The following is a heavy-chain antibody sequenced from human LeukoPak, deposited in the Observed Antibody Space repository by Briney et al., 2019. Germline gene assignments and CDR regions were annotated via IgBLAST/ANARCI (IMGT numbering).Heavy chain of an antibody. V-gene: IGHV1-2*02. CDR2: INPNSGAP. Sequence: ASVRVSCKASGYTFSCYNIHWVRQAPGQGLEWMGWINPNSGAPSYAQKFQGGVTMTRDTSITTFYMEVSSLRSADTAVYYCARYNWNDVVSALDHWGQGTLVTVSS. J-gene: IGHJ4*02. D-gene: IGHD1-1*01. CDR3: ARYNWNDVVSALDH. CDR1: GYTFSCYN.